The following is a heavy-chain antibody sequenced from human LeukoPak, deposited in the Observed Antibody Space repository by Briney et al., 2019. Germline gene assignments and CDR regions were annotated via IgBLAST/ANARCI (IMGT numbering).Heavy chain of an antibody. CDR3: ARNRGATGYYWVDY. CDR1: GLTFSSYA. Sequence: PGGSLRLSCSASGLTFSSYAMHWVRQAPGKGLEWVAVISTDGSNKYYADSVKGRFTISRDNSKNTLYLQMNSLRAEDTAIYYCARNRGATGYYWVDYWGQGTLVTVSS. CDR2: ISTDGSNK. V-gene: IGHV3-30-3*01. J-gene: IGHJ4*02. D-gene: IGHD3-22*01.